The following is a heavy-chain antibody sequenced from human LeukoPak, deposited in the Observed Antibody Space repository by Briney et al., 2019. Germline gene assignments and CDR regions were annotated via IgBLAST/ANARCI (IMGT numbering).Heavy chain of an antibody. Sequence: GGSLRLSCAASGFTFSSYSMNWVRQAPGKGLEWVSSISSSSSSYIYYADSVKGRFTISRDNAKNSLYLQMNSLRAEDTAVYYCARVSYQLLKYYFDYWGQGTLVTVSS. V-gene: IGHV3-21*01. CDR3: ARVSYQLLKYYFDY. CDR2: ISSSSSSYI. CDR1: GFTFSSYS. J-gene: IGHJ4*02. D-gene: IGHD2-2*01.